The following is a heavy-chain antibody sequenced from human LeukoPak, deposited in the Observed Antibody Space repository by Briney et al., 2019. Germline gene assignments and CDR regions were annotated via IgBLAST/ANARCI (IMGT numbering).Heavy chain of an antibody. CDR1: GGTFSSYA. CDR3: ARSDYGSGSFVIDY. V-gene: IGHV1-69*04. J-gene: IGHJ4*02. CDR2: IIPILGIA. Sequence: ASVKVSCKASGGTFSSYAISWVRQAPGQGLEWMGRIIPILGIANYAQKFQGRVTITADKSTSTAYMELSSLRSEDTAVYYCARSDYGSGSFVIDYWGQGTLVTVSS. D-gene: IGHD3-10*01.